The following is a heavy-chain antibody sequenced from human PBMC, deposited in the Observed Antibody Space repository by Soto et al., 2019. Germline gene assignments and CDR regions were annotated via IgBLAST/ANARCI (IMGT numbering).Heavy chain of an antibody. V-gene: IGHV4-31*03. CDR1: GGSISSGGYY. Sequence: PSETLSLTCTVSGGSISSGGYYWSWIRQHPGKGLEWIGYIYYSGSTYYNPSLKSRVTISVDTSKNQFSLKLSSVTAADTAVYYCARDSPTYYYDSSGYQAFDIWGQGTMVTVS. D-gene: IGHD3-22*01. CDR2: IYYSGST. J-gene: IGHJ3*02. CDR3: ARDSPTYYYDSSGYQAFDI.